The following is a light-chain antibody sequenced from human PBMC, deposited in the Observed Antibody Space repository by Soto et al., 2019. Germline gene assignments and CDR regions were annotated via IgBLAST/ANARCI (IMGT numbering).Light chain of an antibody. Sequence: EIVLTQSPYTLSLSPGERATLSCRASQSVSSYLAWYQQKPGQAPRLLIYDASNSATGIPASFSGSGSGTYFTLTISSLEPEDFAVYYCQQRSNWPPYTVGQGTKLEIK. V-gene: IGKV3-11*01. J-gene: IGKJ2*01. CDR3: QQRSNWPPYT. CDR1: QSVSSY. CDR2: DAS.